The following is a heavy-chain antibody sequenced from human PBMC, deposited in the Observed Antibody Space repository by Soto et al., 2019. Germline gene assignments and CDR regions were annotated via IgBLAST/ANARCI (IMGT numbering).Heavy chain of an antibody. Sequence: EVQLLESGGGLVQPGGSLRLSCAASGFTFSSYAMNWVRQAPGKGLEWVSAISGSGGSTYYADSVKGRFTISRDNSKHTLYLQMNSLRAEDTAVYYCAKEVYCSSTSCYYYMDVGGKGTTVTVSS. CDR1: GFTFSSYA. D-gene: IGHD2-2*01. CDR3: AKEVYCSSTSCYYYMDV. V-gene: IGHV3-23*01. CDR2: ISGSGGST. J-gene: IGHJ6*03.